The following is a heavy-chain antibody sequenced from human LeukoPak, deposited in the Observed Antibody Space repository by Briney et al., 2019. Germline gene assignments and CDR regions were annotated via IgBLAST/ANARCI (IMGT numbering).Heavy chain of an antibody. CDR1: GLSFSSYE. CDR2: ISGDSTTI. Sequence: GGSLRLSCAAAGLSFSSYEMYWVRQAPGKGLEWVSYISGDSTTIYYADSVKGRFTISRDNAKNSLYLRMDSLRADDTAIYYCVPPAAGLRRTISTEYFQHWGPGTLVTVSS. V-gene: IGHV3-48*03. J-gene: IGHJ1*01. D-gene: IGHD6-13*01. CDR3: VPPAAGLRRTISTEYFQH.